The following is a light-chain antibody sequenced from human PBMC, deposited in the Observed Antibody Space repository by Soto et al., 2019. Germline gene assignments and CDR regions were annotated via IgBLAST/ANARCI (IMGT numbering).Light chain of an antibody. CDR2: DVS. CDR1: SSDVGGYNY. V-gene: IGLV2-11*01. CDR3: CSYAGSNTYV. Sequence: QSALTQPRSVSGSPGQSVTISCTGTSSDVGGYNYVSWYQQHPGKAPKLIIYDVSKRPSGVTDRFSGSKSGNTASLTISGLKAEDEADYYCCSYAGSNTYVYGTGTKLTVL. J-gene: IGLJ1*01.